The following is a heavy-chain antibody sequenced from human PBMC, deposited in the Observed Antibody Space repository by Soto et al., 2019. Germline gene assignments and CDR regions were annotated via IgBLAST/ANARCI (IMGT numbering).Heavy chain of an antibody. CDR1: GGSFSGYY. CDR2: INHSGST. V-gene: IGHV4-34*01. Sequence: PSETLSLTCAVYGGSFSGYYWSWIRQPPGKGLEWIGEINHSGSTNYNPSLKSRVTISVDTSKNQFSLKLSSVTAADTAVYYCARGPGKQQLVRRQYYYYMDVWGKGTTVTVSS. J-gene: IGHJ6*03. D-gene: IGHD6-13*01. CDR3: ARGPGKQQLVRRQYYYYMDV.